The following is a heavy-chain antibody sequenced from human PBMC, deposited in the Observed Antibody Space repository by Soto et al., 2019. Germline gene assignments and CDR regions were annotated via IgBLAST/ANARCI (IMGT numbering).Heavy chain of an antibody. CDR2: IGTAGDT. D-gene: IGHD3-10*01. J-gene: IGHJ3*02. V-gene: IGHV3-13*01. Sequence: EVQLVESGGGLVQPGGSLRLSCAASGFTFSSYDMHWVRQATGKGLEWVSAIGTAGDTYYPGSVKGRFTISRENAKKSLYLQMNSLRAGDTAVYYCAREGTDSRYYYGSGSRWGAFDIWGQGTMVTVSS. CDR1: GFTFSSYD. CDR3: AREGTDSRYYYGSGSRWGAFDI.